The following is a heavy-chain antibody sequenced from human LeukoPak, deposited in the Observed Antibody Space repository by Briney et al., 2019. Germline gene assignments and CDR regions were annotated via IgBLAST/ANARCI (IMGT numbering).Heavy chain of an antibody. CDR3: AKVKGFGGNPGAYYFDY. D-gene: IGHD4-23*01. Sequence: PGGSLRLSCAASGFTFSSYGMHWVRQAPGKGLEWVSAISDSGGSTYYADSVKGRFTISRDSFKNTLYLQMNSLRAEDTAMYYCAKVKGFGGNPGAYYFDYWGQGTLVTVSS. CDR1: GFTFSSYG. J-gene: IGHJ4*02. CDR2: ISDSGGST. V-gene: IGHV3-23*01.